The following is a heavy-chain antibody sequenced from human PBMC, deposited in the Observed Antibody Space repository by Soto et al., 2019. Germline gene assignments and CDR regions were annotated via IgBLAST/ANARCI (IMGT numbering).Heavy chain of an antibody. CDR3: AADQLDPHYYYYGMDV. J-gene: IGHJ6*02. D-gene: IGHD1-1*01. CDR2: IVVGSGNT. Sequence: SVKVSCKASGFTFTSSAMQWVRQARGQRLEWIGWIVVGSGNTSYAQKFQERVTITRDMSTSTAYMELSSLRSEDTAVYYCAADQLDPHYYYYGMDVWGQGTTVTVSS. CDR1: GFTFTSSA. V-gene: IGHV1-58*02.